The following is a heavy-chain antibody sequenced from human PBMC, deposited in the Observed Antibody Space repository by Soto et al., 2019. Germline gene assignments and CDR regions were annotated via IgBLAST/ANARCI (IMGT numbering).Heavy chain of an antibody. CDR2: IYPGDSDT. J-gene: IGHJ6*02. D-gene: IGHD1-26*01. CDR1: GYSFTSYW. Sequence: PGESLKISCKGSGYSFTSYWIGWVRQMPGKGLEWMGIIYPGDSDTRYSPSFQGQVTISADKSISTAYLQWSSLKASDTAMYYCARHIRWDPYYYYYGMDVWGQGTTVTVSS. CDR3: ARHIRWDPYYYYYGMDV. V-gene: IGHV5-51*01.